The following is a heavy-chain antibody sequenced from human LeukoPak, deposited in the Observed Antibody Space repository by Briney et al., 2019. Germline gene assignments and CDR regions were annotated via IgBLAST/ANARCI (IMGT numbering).Heavy chain of an antibody. J-gene: IGHJ2*01. Sequence: PGGSLRLSCAASGFTFSSYDMSWVRQAPGKGLEWVLANSGSGGSTYSDSVKGRFTISRDNSKNTVYLQMNSLRAEDTALYYCAKVTGYWYFDLWGRGTPVTVSS. V-gene: IGHV3-23*01. CDR3: AKVTGYWYFDL. D-gene: IGHD3-9*01. CDR2: NSGSGGST. CDR1: GFTFSSYD.